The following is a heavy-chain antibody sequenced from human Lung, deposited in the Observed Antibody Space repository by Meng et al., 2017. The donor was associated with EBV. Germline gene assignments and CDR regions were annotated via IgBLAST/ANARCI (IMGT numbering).Heavy chain of an antibody. CDR2: IYYSGST. J-gene: IGHJ4*02. CDR3: AATVNDGYFDY. Sequence: QVHLHDSGPVPVNLSQTCSLTCTVSGGSISSGGYYWSWIRQHPGKGLEWIGYIYYSGSTYYNPSLKSRVTISVDTSKNQFSLKLSSVTAADTAVYYCAATVNDGYFDYWGQGTLVTVSS. D-gene: IGHD4-11*01. V-gene: IGHV4-31*03. CDR1: GGSISSGGYY.